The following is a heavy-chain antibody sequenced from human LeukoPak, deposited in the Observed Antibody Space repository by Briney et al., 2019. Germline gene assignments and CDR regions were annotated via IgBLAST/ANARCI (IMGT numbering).Heavy chain of an antibody. Sequence: SETLSLTCTVSGGSISSYYWSWIRQPPGKGLEWIGNIYHSGSTYYNPSLKSRVTISVDPSKNQFSLKLSSVTAADTAVYSCARDSGSHYIDYWGQGTLVTVSS. V-gene: IGHV4-59*08. J-gene: IGHJ4*02. CDR3: ARDSGSHYIDY. CDR1: GGSISSYY. D-gene: IGHD1-26*01. CDR2: IYHSGST.